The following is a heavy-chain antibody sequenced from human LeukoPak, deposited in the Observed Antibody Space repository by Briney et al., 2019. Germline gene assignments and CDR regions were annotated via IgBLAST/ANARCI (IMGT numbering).Heavy chain of an antibody. V-gene: IGHV1-46*01. D-gene: IGHD3-10*01. CDR1: GHTFTSDY. J-gene: IGHJ4*02. CDR2: ISPSGGGT. CDR3: ARGLRSYYGSGSYGPFDY. Sequence: ASVKVSCKASGHTFTSDYMHWVRQAPGQGLQWMGIISPSGGGTSYAQKFQGRVTMTRDTSTNTLYMELSSLRSEDTAVYYCARGLRSYYGSGSYGPFDYWGQGTLVTVSS.